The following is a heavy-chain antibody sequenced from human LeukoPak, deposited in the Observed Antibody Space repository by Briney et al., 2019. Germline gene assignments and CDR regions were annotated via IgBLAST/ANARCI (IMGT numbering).Heavy chain of an antibody. CDR1: GASISTNSYY. CDR2: IYYSGST. CDR3: ARGENSGSYSLRMFELDY. J-gene: IGHJ4*02. Sequence: ASETPSLTCTVSGASISTNSYYWGWIRQPPGKGLEWIGSIYYSGSTYYNPSLKSRVTISIDTSKNQFSLKLSSVTAADTAVYYCARGENSGSYSLRMFELDYWGQGTLVTVSS. V-gene: IGHV4-39*07. D-gene: IGHD1-26*01.